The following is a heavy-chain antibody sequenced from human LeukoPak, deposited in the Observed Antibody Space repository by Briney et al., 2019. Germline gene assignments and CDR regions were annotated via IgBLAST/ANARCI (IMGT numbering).Heavy chain of an antibody. CDR3: VRVVIRASNWFDP. CDR1: GRIVSSNH. CDR2: IYSGGST. D-gene: IGHD3-10*01. V-gene: IGHV3-53*01. J-gene: IGHJ5*02. Sequence: GGSLRLSCAASGRIVSSNHMSWVRQAPGKGLEWVSVIYSGGSTSYADSVKGRFTISRDNSKNTLHLQMNSLRAEDTAVYYCVRVVIRASNWFDPWGQGTLVTVSS.